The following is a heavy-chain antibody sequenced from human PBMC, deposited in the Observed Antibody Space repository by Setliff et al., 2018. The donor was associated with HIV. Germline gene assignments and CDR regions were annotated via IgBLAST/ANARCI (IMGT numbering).Heavy chain of an antibody. V-gene: IGHV4-39*02. CDR1: GASVSTTGYY. Sequence: SETLSLTCTVSGASVSTTGYYWGWLRQSPGKGLQWIGTTFYSGSTYYNPSLKSRVTIYLDTSNNDFSLTLTSVTAADTALYFCATYLSDNYLDGAFDIWGRGTMVTVSS. J-gene: IGHJ3*02. CDR2: TFYSGST. D-gene: IGHD3-3*01. CDR3: ATYLSDNYLDGAFDI.